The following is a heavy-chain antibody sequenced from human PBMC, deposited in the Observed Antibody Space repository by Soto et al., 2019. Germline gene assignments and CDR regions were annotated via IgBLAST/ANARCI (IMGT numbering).Heavy chain of an antibody. CDR2: ISGSGGST. D-gene: IGHD4-17*01. CDR3: AKDLLQKRTTVSYMDV. J-gene: IGHJ6*03. Sequence: PGGSLRLSCAASGFTFSSYAMSWVRQAPGKGLEWVSAISGSGGSTYYADSVKGRFTISRDNSKNTLYLQMNSLRAEDTAVYYCAKDLLQKRTTVSYMDVWGKGTTVTVSS. CDR1: GFTFSSYA. V-gene: IGHV3-23*01.